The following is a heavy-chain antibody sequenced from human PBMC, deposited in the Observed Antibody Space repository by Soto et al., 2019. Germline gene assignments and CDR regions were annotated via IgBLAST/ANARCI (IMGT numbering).Heavy chain of an antibody. V-gene: IGHV1-18*01. J-gene: IGHJ6*02. CDR3: ARDRYDFWSGNPYGMDV. Sequence: QVQLVQSGAEVKKPGASVKVSCKASGYTFTSYGISWVRQAPGQGLEWMGWISAYNGNTNYAQKLQDRVTMTTDTSTSTAYMELRSLRSDDTAVYYCARDRYDFWSGNPYGMDVWGQGTTVTVSS. CDR1: GYTFTSYG. D-gene: IGHD3-3*01. CDR2: ISAYNGNT.